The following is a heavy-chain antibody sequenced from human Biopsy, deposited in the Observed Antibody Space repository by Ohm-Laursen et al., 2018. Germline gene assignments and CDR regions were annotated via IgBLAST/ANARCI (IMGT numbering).Heavy chain of an antibody. CDR3: AKDVRVKVQLDGMDV. D-gene: IGHD1-1*01. J-gene: IGHJ6*02. CDR1: GFTFADYA. CDR2: ISWHSGSR. V-gene: IGHV3-9*01. Sequence: SLRLSCSASGFTFADYAMHWVRQYPGKGLEWVSGISWHSGSRGYADSVKGRFTISRDNAKKLLYLQMNSLRAEDTALYYCAKDVRVKVQLDGMDVWGQGTTVTVSS.